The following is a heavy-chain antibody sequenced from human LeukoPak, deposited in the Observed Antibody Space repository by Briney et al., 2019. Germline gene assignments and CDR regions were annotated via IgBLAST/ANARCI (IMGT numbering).Heavy chain of an antibody. CDR1: GGSISSYY. J-gene: IGHJ4*02. CDR3: ARVRDSVYYFDY. V-gene: IGHV4-59*01. D-gene: IGHD3-10*01. CDR2: VYYSGST. Sequence: SETLSLTCTVSGGSISSYYWSWIRQPPGKGLEWIGYVYYSGSTNYNPSLKSRVTISVDTSKDQFSLKLSSVTAADTAVYYCARVRDSVYYFDYWGQGTLVTVSS.